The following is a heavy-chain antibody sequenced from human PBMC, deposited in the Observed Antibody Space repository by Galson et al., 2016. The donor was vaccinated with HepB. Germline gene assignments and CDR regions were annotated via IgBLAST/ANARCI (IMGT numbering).Heavy chain of an antibody. D-gene: IGHD1-20*01. CDR3: ASMTGTTPGGY. V-gene: IGHV3-53*01. CDR1: GFTVSNNY. Sequence: SLRLSCAASGFTVSNNYMSWVRQAPGKGLEWVSLIYSGGSTYYADSVKGRFTISRDNSKNTLYLQMNSLRAEDTAVYYCASMTGTTPGGYWGQGTLGTVSS. CDR2: IYSGGST. J-gene: IGHJ4*02.